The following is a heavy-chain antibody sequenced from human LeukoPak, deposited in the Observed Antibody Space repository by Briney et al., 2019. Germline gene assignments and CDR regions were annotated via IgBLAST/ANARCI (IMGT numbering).Heavy chain of an antibody. CDR2: INPNSGGT. D-gene: IGHD5-18*01. CDR1: GYTFTAYY. CDR3: ARGGRGYSYGYEWYYYYYMDV. J-gene: IGHJ6*03. Sequence: GASVKVSCKASGYTFTAYYIHWLRQAPGQGLEWMGWINPNSGGTNYAQKFQGRVTMTRDTSISTAYMELSRLRSDDTAVYYCARGGRGYSYGYEWYYYYYMDVWGKGTTVTVSS. V-gene: IGHV1-2*02.